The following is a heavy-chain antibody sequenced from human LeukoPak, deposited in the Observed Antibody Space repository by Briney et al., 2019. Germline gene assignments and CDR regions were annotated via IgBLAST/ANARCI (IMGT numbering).Heavy chain of an antibody. CDR3: ARTSDSSGYDFDY. CDR2: IYSGGST. Sequence: RGSLRLSCAVSGFTVSGNYMSWVRQAPGKGLEWDSLIYSGGSTYYADSVKGRFTISRDNSKNTLYLQMNSLRAEDTAVYYCARTSDSSGYDFDYWGQGTLVTVSS. CDR1: GFTVSGNY. D-gene: IGHD3-22*01. J-gene: IGHJ4*02. V-gene: IGHV3-53*01.